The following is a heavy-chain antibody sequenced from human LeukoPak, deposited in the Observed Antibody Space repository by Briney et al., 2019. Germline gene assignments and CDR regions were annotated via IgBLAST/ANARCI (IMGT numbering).Heavy chain of an antibody. V-gene: IGHV3-48*03. J-gene: IGHJ4*02. D-gene: IGHD2-2*01. CDR2: ISSSGSPI. Sequence: GGSLRLSCAASGFTFSNYEMNWVRQAPGKGLEWVSYISSSGSPIYYADSVKGRFTISRDNAKNSLYLQMNSLRAENTAVYYCARPYCCSTSCYGFLEYWGQGTLVTVSS. CDR1: GFTFSNYE. CDR3: ARPYCCSTSCYGFLEY.